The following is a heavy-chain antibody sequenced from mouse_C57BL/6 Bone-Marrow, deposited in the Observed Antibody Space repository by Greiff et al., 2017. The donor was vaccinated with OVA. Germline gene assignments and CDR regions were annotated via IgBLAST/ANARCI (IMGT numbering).Heavy chain of an antibody. CDR3: GLAGFAY. D-gene: IGHD6-2*01. Sequence: VQRVESGPELVKPGASVKISCKASGYAFSSSWMNWVKQRPGKGLEWIGRIYPGDGDTNYNGKFKGKATLTADKSSSTAYMQLSSLTSEDSAVYFCGLAGFAYWGQGTLVTVSA. CDR2: IYPGDGDT. V-gene: IGHV1-82*01. J-gene: IGHJ3*01. CDR1: GYAFSSSW.